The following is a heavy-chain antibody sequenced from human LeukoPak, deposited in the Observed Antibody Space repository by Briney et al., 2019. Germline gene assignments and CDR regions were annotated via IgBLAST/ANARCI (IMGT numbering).Heavy chain of an antibody. CDR1: GFTFSSYT. D-gene: IGHD1-1*01. CDR2: ISSSSYI. Sequence: PGGSLRLSCAASGFTFSSYTMNWVRQAPGKGLEWASSISSSSYIYYADSVKGRFTISRDNAKNSLYLQMNSLRAEDTAVYYCAREGGQLAFDIWGQGTMVTVSS. CDR3: AREGGQLAFDI. V-gene: IGHV3-21*01. J-gene: IGHJ3*02.